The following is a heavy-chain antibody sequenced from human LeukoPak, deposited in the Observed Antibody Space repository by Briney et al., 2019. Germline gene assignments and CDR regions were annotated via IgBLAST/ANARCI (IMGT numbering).Heavy chain of an antibody. CDR3: ARDKSVYYDTSGSRFDY. CDR2: INQGGSEK. D-gene: IGHD3-22*01. V-gene: IGHV3-7*01. CDR1: QFTFSSYW. Sequence: GGSLRLSCAASQFTFSSYWMSWVRQAPGKGLEWVANINQGGSEKYYVDSVKGRFTISRDNAKNSLYLQMNSLRAEDTAVYYCARDKSVYYDTSGSRFDYWGQGTLVTVSS. J-gene: IGHJ4*02.